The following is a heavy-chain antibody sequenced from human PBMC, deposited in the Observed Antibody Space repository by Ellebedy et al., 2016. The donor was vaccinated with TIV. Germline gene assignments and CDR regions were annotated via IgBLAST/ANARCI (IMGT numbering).Heavy chain of an antibody. J-gene: IGHJ4*02. CDR1: GDSVSSHIAT. Sequence: SQTLSLTCXISGDSVSSHIATWNWIRQSPSRGLECLGRTYFRSKWYNDYSVSVRGRITINADTAKNQFSLHLNSVTPEDTAVYYCARGRSGWIAGTGNFDYWGQGSLVTVSS. V-gene: IGHV6-1*01. D-gene: IGHD2-2*03. CDR3: ARGRSGWIAGTGNFDY. CDR2: TYFRSKWYN.